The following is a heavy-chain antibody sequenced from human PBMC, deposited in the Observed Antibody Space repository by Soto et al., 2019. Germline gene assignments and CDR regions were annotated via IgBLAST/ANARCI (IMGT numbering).Heavy chain of an antibody. CDR1: GFTFDDYA. CDR3: AKVSLPDHYYYGMDV. D-gene: IGHD2-15*01. Sequence: PGGSLRLSCAASGFTFDDYAMHWVRQAPGKGLEWVSGISWNSGSIGYADSVKGRFTISRDNAKNSLYLQMNSLRAEDTALYYCAKVSLPDHYYYGMDVWGQGTTVTVSS. J-gene: IGHJ6*02. V-gene: IGHV3-9*01. CDR2: ISWNSGSI.